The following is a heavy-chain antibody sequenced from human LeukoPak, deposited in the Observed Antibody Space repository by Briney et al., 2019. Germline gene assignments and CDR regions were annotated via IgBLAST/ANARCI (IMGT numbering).Heavy chain of an antibody. J-gene: IGHJ3*02. CDR3: ARISTVLRFLEWLSPQHDAFDI. V-gene: IGHV4-59*01. D-gene: IGHD3-3*01. CDR1: GGSISSYY. CDR2: IYYSGST. Sequence: SETLSLTCTVSGGSISSYYWSWIRQPPGKGLEWIGYIYYSGSTNYNPSLKSRVTISVDTSKNQFSLKLSSVTAADTAVYYCARISTVLRFLEWLSPQHDAFDIWGQGTMVTASS.